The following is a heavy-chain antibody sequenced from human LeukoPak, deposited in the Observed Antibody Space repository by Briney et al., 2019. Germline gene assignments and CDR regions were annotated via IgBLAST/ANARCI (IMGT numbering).Heavy chain of an antibody. CDR1: GVSFSGYY. J-gene: IGHJ4*02. Sequence: SETLSLTCAVYGVSFSGYYWSWIRQPPGKGLEWIGEINRSGSTNYNPSLKSRVTISVDTSKNQFSLKLSSVTAADTAVYYCARVTPGGIAARPWLDYWGQGTLVTVSS. CDR2: INRSGST. V-gene: IGHV4-34*01. D-gene: IGHD6-6*01. CDR3: ARVTPGGIAARPWLDY.